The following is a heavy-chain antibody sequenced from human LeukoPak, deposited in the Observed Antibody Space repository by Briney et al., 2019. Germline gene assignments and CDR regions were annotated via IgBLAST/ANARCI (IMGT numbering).Heavy chain of an antibody. V-gene: IGHV3-20*01. CDR1: GFTFDDYG. D-gene: IGHD3-10*01. J-gene: IGHJ4*02. Sequence: GGSLRLSCAAPGFTFDDYGMSWVRQAPGKGLEWVSGINWNGGSTGYAASVKGRFTIPRDNANNSLYLQMNSLRAEDTALYHCARGITMVRGVPSDYWGQGTLVTVSS. CDR3: ARGITMVRGVPSDY. CDR2: INWNGGST.